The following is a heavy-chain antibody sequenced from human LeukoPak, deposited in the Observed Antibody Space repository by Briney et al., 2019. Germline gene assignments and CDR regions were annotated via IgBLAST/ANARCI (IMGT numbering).Heavy chain of an antibody. Sequence: SQTLSLTCAISGDSVSSNSAAWNWIRQSPSRGLEWLGGTYYRSKWYNDYAVSVKSRITINPDTSKNQFSLQLNSVTPEDTAVYYCARDLWFGELLSNNFDYWGQGTLVTVSS. CDR2: TYYRSKWYN. CDR3: ARDLWFGELLSNNFDY. CDR1: GDSVSSNSAA. V-gene: IGHV6-1*01. D-gene: IGHD3-10*01. J-gene: IGHJ4*02.